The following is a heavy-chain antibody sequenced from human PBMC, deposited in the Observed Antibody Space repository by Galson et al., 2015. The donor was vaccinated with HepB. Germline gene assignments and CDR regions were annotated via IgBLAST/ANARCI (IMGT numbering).Heavy chain of an antibody. CDR2: TSGGGGGT. CDR1: GFTFSNCA. Sequence: SLRLSCAASGFTFSNCAMSWVRQAPGKGLEWVSATSGGGGGTYYDDSERGRFTISRDNSKNTLLLQLNILRAEDAAMYFCAKDGIMVANNPYHFHYWGQGTLVTVSS. D-gene: IGHD2-15*01. CDR3: AKDGIMVANNPYHFHY. V-gene: IGHV3-23*01. J-gene: IGHJ4*02.